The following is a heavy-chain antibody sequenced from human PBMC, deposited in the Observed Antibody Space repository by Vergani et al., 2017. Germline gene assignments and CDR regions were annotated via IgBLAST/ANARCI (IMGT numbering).Heavy chain of an antibody. CDR1: GFSFNTYG. CDR3: AKDGRENSDYGYFDY. CDR2: IGYDGRIK. Sequence: QVQLVETGGGVVQPGGSLRLYCATSGFSFNTYGAHWVRQEPGKGLELVSFIGYDGRIKYNVDSVKGRFTISRDTSKKTLSLQMRSLRADDTAVYYCAKDGRENSDYGYFDYWGQGTLVTVSS. D-gene: IGHD4-17*01. J-gene: IGHJ4*02. V-gene: IGHV3-30*02.